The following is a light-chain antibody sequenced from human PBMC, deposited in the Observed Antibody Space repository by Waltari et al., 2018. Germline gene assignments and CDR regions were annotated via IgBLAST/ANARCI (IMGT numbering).Light chain of an antibody. CDR3: SSYTRRNTVI. Sequence: QSALAQPASVSGSPGPSITIHCPGPASDIGAYNYVSWYQQHPGIAPKLLLYDVSDRPSGVSDRFSGSKSGKTASLTISGLQPEDAADYYCSSYTRRNTVIFGGGTKLTVV. J-gene: IGLJ2*01. CDR2: DVS. V-gene: IGLV2-14*03. CDR1: ASDIGAYNY.